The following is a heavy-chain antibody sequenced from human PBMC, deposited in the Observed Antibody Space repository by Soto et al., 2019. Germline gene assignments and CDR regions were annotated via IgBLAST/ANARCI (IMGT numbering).Heavy chain of an antibody. CDR3: AKSGIPGRSTTYFDY. Sequence: GGSLRLSCAASGFTFSSYAMSWVRQAPGKGLEWVSAISGSGGSTYYADSVKGRFTISRDNSKNTLYLQMNSLRAEDTAVYYCAKSGIPGRSTTYFDYWGQGTLVTVSS. J-gene: IGHJ4*02. CDR2: ISGSGGST. V-gene: IGHV3-23*01. CDR1: GFTFSSYA. D-gene: IGHD4-17*01.